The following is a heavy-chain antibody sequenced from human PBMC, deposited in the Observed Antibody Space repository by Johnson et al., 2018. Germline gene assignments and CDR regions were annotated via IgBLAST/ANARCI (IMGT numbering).Heavy chain of an antibody. CDR1: GFTFRSYA. Sequence: QVQLVQSGGGVVQPGRSLRLSCAASGFTFRSYAMNWVRQAPGKGLEWVAVISSDGSNKYYGDSVKVRLIISRDNSNHTLYLQMKSLRAEEPAVYYCARSRSGSYVIDIWGQGTMVTVSP. D-gene: IGHD3-3*01. CDR2: ISSDGSNK. J-gene: IGHJ3*02. CDR3: ARSRSGSYVIDI. V-gene: IGHV3-30-3*01.